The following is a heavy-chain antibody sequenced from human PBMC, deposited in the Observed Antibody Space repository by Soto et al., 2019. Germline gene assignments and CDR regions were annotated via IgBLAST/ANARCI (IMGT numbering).Heavy chain of an antibody. J-gene: IGHJ4*02. CDR2: IKNTGITT. V-gene: IGHV3-23*01. D-gene: IGHD4-17*01. CDR3: STFFDYRETKNIDY. Sequence: GGTLRLSCAASGFGFNTNALSWVRQAPGKGLEWLSSIKNTGITTHYADSAQGRFTISRENSRNTLHLQMNNLRVDDTAVYYCSTFFDYRETKNIDYWGQGTLVTVYS. CDR1: GFGFNTNA.